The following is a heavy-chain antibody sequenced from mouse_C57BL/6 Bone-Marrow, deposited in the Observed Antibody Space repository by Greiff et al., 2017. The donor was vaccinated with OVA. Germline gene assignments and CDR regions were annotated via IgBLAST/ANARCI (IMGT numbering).Heavy chain of an antibody. V-gene: IGHV1-63*01. CDR3: ARSGYGSSFAMDY. D-gene: IGHD1-1*01. Sequence: QVQLLQSGAELVRPGTSVKMSCKASGYTFTNYWIGWAKQRPGHGLEWIGDIYPGGGYTNYNEKFKGKATLTADKSSSTAYMQFSSLTSEDSAIYYCARSGYGSSFAMDYWGQGTSVTVSS. J-gene: IGHJ4*01. CDR1: GYTFTNYW. CDR2: IYPGGGYT.